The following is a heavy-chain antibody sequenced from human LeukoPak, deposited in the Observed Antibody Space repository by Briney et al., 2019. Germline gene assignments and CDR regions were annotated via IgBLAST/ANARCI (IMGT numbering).Heavy chain of an antibody. CDR1: GFTFSDHH. Sequence: GGSLRLSCAASGFTFSDHHMDWVRQAPGEGLEWVARIRNKANRYTTEYAASVKGRFTISRDDSENSLYLQTDSLKTEDTAVYCCARSPLGIAPFDYWGQGTLVTVSS. CDR3: ARSPLGIAPFDY. D-gene: IGHD7-27*01. J-gene: IGHJ4*02. CDR2: IRNKANRYTT. V-gene: IGHV3-72*01.